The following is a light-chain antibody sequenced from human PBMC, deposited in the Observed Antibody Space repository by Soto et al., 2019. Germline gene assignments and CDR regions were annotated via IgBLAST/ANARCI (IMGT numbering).Light chain of an antibody. CDR1: QSISSN. CDR3: QQYNNWPPVT. CDR2: GAS. J-gene: IGKJ1*01. Sequence: EIVMTQSPDALSVSPGERATLSCRASQSISSNLAWYQQKPGQAPRLLIYGASTRATGIPARFSGSWSGTEFTLTISSLQSEDFAVYYCQQYNNWPPVTFVQGTKVEIK. V-gene: IGKV3-15*01.